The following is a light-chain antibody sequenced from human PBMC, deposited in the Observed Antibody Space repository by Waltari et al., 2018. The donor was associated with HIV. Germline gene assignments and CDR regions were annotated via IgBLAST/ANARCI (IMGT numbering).Light chain of an antibody. CDR3: QQYHNWYT. J-gene: IGKJ2*01. CDR2: DAS. V-gene: IGKV3D-15*03. CDR1: QSVSSH. Sequence: IVMTQSPATLSVSPGESATLSCRARQSVSSHLAWFQQKPGQAPRLLIYDASIRATGIPARFSGGGSGTEFTLTVSILQSEDSAVYFCQQYHNWYTFGQGTKLEIK.